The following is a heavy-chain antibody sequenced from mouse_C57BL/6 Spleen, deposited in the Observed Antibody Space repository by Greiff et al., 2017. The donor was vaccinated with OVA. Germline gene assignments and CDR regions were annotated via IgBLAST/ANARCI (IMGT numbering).Heavy chain of an antibody. J-gene: IGHJ2*01. CDR2: ISSGGSYT. CDR1: GFTFSSYG. V-gene: IGHV5-6*02. CDR3: ASANGAGFDY. Sequence: EVMLVESGGDLVKPGGSLKLSCAASGFTFSSYGMSWVRQTPDKRLEWVATISSGGSYTYYPDSVKGRFTISRDNAKNTLYLQMSSLKSEDTAMYYCASANGAGFDYWGKGTTLTVSS.